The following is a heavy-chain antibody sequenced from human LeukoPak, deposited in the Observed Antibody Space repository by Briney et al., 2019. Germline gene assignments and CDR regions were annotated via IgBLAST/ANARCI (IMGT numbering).Heavy chain of an antibody. CDR1: GFIFSGYW. D-gene: IGHD5-18*01. CDR2: IKQDGSEK. CDR3: ASPGSVGDTGMPDY. J-gene: IGHJ4*02. Sequence: GGSLRLSCAASGFIFSGYWMTWVRQAPGKGLEWVANIKQDGSEKYYVDTVKGRFTISRDNAKNSLYLQMNSLRAEDTAVYYCASPGSVGDTGMPDYWGQGTLVTVSS. V-gene: IGHV3-7*01.